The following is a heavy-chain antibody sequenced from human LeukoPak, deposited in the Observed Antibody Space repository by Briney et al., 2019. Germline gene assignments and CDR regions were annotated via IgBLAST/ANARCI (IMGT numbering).Heavy chain of an antibody. CDR2: IYSGGST. Sequence: GGSLRLSCAASGFTVSSNYMSWVRQAPGKGLEWVSVIYSGGSTYYADSVEGRFTISRDNSKNTLCLQMNSLRAEDTAVYYCARSFDWLDNWFDPWGQGTLVTVSS. CDR3: ARSFDWLDNWFDP. V-gene: IGHV3-66*01. D-gene: IGHD3-9*01. J-gene: IGHJ5*02. CDR1: GFTVSSNY.